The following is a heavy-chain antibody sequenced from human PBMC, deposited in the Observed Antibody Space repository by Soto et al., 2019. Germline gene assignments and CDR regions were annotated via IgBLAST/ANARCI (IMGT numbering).Heavy chain of an antibody. CDR2: IFYRGST. V-gene: IGHV4-59*01. CDR3: ASLVAGYSYGHFDY. J-gene: IGHJ4*02. CDR1: VGSISGYS. D-gene: IGHD5-18*01. Sequence: SETLSLTCTVSVGSISGYSWSWIRQPPGKGLEWIGYIFYRGSTNYNPSLKSRVTISVDTSKNQFSLKLSSVTAADTAVYYCASLVAGYSYGHFDYWGQGTLVTVSS.